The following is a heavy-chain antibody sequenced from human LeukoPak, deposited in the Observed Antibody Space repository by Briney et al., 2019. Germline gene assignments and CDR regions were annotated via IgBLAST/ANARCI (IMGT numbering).Heavy chain of an antibody. CDR1: GFTFSGFS. Sequence: PGGSLRLSCAASGFTFSGFSMSWVRQSPTKGLEWVANIKQDGSERYYVDSVKGRFTISRDNAKNSLSLQMNNLGVEDTAVYYCARAGSHWHYVYWGQGTVVTVSS. J-gene: IGHJ4*02. CDR2: IKQDGSER. D-gene: IGHD3-10*01. CDR3: ARAGSHWHYVY. V-gene: IGHV3-7*01.